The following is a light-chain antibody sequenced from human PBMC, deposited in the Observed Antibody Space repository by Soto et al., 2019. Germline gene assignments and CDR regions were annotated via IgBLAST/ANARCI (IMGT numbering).Light chain of an antibody. J-gene: IGKJ1*01. CDR3: QQYSRLWS. CDR2: GAS. CDR1: ESISTW. V-gene: IGKV1-5*03. Sequence: DIQMTQSPSSLSASVGDRVTITCRASESISTWLAWYQQKPGKAPKLLIYGASSLESGVPPRFCGDGSETEFTLTISSLQRDDFGTYYCQQYSRLWSFGQGTKVEIE.